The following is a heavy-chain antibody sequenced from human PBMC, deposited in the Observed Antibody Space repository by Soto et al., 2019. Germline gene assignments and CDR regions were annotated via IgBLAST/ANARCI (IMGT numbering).Heavy chain of an antibody. J-gene: IGHJ4*02. D-gene: IGHD6-19*01. CDR2: IWYDGSNK. CDR1: GFTFSSYG. CDR3: ARDIDSSGFDY. V-gene: IGHV3-33*01. Sequence: GGSLRLSCAASGFTFSSYGMHWVRQAPGKGLEWAAVIWYDGSNKYYADSVKGRFTISRDNSKNTLYLQMNSLRAEDTAVYYCARDIDSSGFDYWGQGTLVTVSS.